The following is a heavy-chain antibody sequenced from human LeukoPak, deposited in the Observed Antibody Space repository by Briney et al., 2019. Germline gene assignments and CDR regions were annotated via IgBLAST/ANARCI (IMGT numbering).Heavy chain of an antibody. CDR2: ISSSAYTT. CDR3: AREEDYADAFDI. CDR1: GFTFSSYA. Sequence: GGSLRLSCAASGFTFSSYAMSWVRQAPGKGLEWVSAISSSAYTTHYADSVKGRFTISRDNAKNSLYLQMNSLRAEDTAVYYCAREEDYADAFDIWGQGTMATVSS. J-gene: IGHJ3*02. D-gene: IGHD4-17*01. V-gene: IGHV3-23*01.